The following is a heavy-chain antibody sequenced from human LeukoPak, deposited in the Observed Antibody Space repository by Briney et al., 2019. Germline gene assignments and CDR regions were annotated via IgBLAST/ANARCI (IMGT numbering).Heavy chain of an antibody. V-gene: IGHV3-49*04. CDR3: TSSSSRVDILTGYPTGADY. CDR2: IRSKAYGGTT. D-gene: IGHD3-9*01. Sequence: GGSLRLSCTASGFTFGDYAMSWVRQAPGKGLEWVGFIRSKAYGGTTEYAASVKGRFTISRDDSKSIAYLQMNSLKTEDTAVSYCTSSSSRVDILTGYPTGADYWGQGTLVTVSS. J-gene: IGHJ4*02. CDR1: GFTFGDYA.